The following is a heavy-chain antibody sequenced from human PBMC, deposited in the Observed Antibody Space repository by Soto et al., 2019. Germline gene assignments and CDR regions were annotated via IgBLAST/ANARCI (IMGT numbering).Heavy chain of an antibody. D-gene: IGHD1-1*01. J-gene: IGHJ4*02. CDR2: IYGSDDK. CDR3: ARRYDPYYFDY. V-gene: IGHV2-5*01. CDR1: GFSLTTSAVA. Sequence: QITLKESGPTLVKPTQTLTLTCTFSGFSLTTSAVAVGWIRQPPGKALEWLAIIYGSDDKFYSPSLKSRLTITKDTSTNQVVLTMTSMDPLDTATYYCARRYDPYYFDYWGQGTPVTVSS.